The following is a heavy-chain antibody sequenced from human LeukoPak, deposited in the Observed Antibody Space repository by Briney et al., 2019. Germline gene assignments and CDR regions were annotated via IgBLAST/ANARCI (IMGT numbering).Heavy chain of an antibody. J-gene: IGHJ6*03. CDR3: ARGDYGSGIGRPNYYHYMDV. Sequence: PGRSLRLSCAASGFTFSSYAMHWVRQAPGKGLEWVAVISYDGSNKYYADSVKGRFTISRDNSKNTLYLQMNSLRAEDTAVYYCARGDYGSGIGRPNYYHYMDVWGKGTTVTVSS. CDR1: GFTFSSYA. CDR2: ISYDGSNK. D-gene: IGHD3-10*01. V-gene: IGHV3-30*01.